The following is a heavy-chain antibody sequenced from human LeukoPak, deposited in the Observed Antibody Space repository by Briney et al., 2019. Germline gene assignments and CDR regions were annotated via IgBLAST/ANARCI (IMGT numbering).Heavy chain of an antibody. D-gene: IGHD6-19*01. CDR3: AKDYGSGWYYYFDY. J-gene: IGHJ4*02. Sequence: GGSLRLSCAASGFTFSSYGMHWVRQAPGKGLEWGAVIWYDGSNKYYADSVKGRFTISRDNSKNTLYLQMNSPRAEDTAVYYCAKDYGSGWYYYFDYWGQGTLVTVSS. V-gene: IGHV3-33*06. CDR1: GFTFSSYG. CDR2: IWYDGSNK.